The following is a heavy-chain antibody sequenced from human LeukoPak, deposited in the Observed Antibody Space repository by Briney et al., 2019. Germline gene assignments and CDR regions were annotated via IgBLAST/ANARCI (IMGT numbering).Heavy chain of an antibody. CDR2: INPNSGGT. CDR1: GYTFTGYY. J-gene: IGHJ3*02. CDR3: ARDRVEGYCSSTSCSEHAFDI. Sequence: ASVKVSCKASGYTFTGYYMHWVRQAPGQGLEWMGWINPNSGGTNYAQKFQGRVTMTRDTSISTAYMELSRLRSDDTAVYYCARDRVEGYCSSTSCSEHAFDIWGQGTMVTVSS. V-gene: IGHV1-2*02. D-gene: IGHD2-2*01.